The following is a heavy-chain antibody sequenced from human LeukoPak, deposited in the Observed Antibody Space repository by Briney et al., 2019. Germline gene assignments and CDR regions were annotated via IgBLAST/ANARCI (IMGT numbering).Heavy chain of an antibody. Sequence: GGSLRLSCAASGFTFSSYAMHWVRQAPGKGLEYVSAISSNGGSTYYANSVKGRFTISRDNSKNTLYLQMNSLRPEDTAVYYCAKDPSEPFLDYWGQGTLVTVSS. J-gene: IGHJ4*02. CDR2: ISSNGGST. V-gene: IGHV3-64*01. CDR3: AKDPSEPFLDY. CDR1: GFTFSSYA. D-gene: IGHD1-14*01.